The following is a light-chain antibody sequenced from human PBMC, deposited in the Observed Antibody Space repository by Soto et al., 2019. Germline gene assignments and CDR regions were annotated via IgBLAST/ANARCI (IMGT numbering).Light chain of an antibody. CDR1: QGISNY. Sequence: DIQMTQSPSAMSASVGDRVTIACRASQGISNYLAWFQQKPGKVPKRLIYGASSLQGGVPSRFSGSGSGTEFTLTITSLQPDDSATYYCQQCNRYPITFGQGTRLEIK. V-gene: IGKV1-17*03. J-gene: IGKJ5*01. CDR2: GAS. CDR3: QQCNRYPIT.